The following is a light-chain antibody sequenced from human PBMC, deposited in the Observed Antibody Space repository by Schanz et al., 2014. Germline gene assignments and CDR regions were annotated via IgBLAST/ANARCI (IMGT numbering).Light chain of an antibody. V-gene: IGKV1-13*02. CDR1: QGISSA. CDR2: DAS. CDR3: QQYNSVMYT. J-gene: IGKJ2*01. Sequence: AIQLTQSPSSLSASVGDRVTLTCRASQGISSALAWYQQKPGKAPKLLIYDASSLESGVPSRFSGSGSGTDFTLTISSLQPDDFATYYCQQYNSVMYTFGQGTKLEIK.